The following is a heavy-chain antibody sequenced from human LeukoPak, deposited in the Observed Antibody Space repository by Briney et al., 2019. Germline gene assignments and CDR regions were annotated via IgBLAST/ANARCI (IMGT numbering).Heavy chain of an antibody. J-gene: IGHJ3*01. CDR3: AKDILRFDL. CDR2: INTHSGNP. V-gene: IGHV7-4-1*02. CDR1: GYSFTSQG. Sequence: ASVKVSCKASGYSFTSQGMNWVRQAPGQGLEWMGWINTHSGNPTYAQGFTGRFVFSLDASVSTAYLQISSLKAEDTAIYYCAKDILRFDLWGQGTMVTVSS.